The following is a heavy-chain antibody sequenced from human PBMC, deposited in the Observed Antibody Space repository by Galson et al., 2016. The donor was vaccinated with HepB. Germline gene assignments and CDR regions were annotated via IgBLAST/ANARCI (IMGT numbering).Heavy chain of an antibody. V-gene: IGHV4-4*01. Sequence: LSLTCAVYGDSVSSNKWWTWVRQPPGKGLEWIGEIHHRRSSNFNPSLKSRVTISVDKSKNQFSLRLNSVTAAGTAVYFCARGGDWRLDYWGQGSLVTVSS. CDR3: ARGGDWRLDY. D-gene: IGHD2-21*02. CDR1: GDSVSSNKW. CDR2: IHHRRSS. J-gene: IGHJ4*02.